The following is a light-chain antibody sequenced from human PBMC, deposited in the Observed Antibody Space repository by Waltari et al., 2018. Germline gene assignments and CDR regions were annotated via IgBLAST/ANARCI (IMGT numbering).Light chain of an antibody. Sequence: QSALTQPRSVSGSPGQSVPISCTGTSSDVGAYNHVPWYQQHPGKAPKLMIYGVSKRPSGVPDRFSGSKSGNTASLTISGLQAEDEGDYYCCSYAGTYTVRVFGGGTKVTVL. J-gene: IGLJ3*02. V-gene: IGLV2-11*01. CDR2: GVS. CDR1: SSDVGAYNH. CDR3: CSYAGTYTVRV.